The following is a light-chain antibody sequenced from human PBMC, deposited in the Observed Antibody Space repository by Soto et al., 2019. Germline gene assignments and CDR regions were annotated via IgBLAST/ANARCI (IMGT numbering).Light chain of an antibody. Sequence: SYELTQPPSVSVAPGKTARITWGGNNIGSKSVHWYQQKPGQAPVLVIYYDSDRPSGIPERFSGSNSGNTATLTISRVEAGDEADYYCQVWDSSSGVFGGGTKLTVL. V-gene: IGLV3-21*04. CDR3: QVWDSSSGV. CDR2: YDS. CDR1: NIGSKS. J-gene: IGLJ3*02.